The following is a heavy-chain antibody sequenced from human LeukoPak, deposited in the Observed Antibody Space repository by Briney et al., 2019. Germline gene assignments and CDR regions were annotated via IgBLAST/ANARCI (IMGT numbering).Heavy chain of an antibody. V-gene: IGHV3-23*01. J-gene: IGHJ3*02. CDR3: TKAVGGGRDAYDI. CDR2: VFDSGAPT. D-gene: IGHD3-16*01. Sequence: PGGSLRLSCVASGFTFGRHAMNWVRQAPGKGLKWVSSVFDSGAPTYYADSVKGRFTISRDNSKNTMYLQMESLRAEDTAVYYCTKAVGGGRDAYDIWGQGTLVTVSS. CDR1: GFTFGRHA.